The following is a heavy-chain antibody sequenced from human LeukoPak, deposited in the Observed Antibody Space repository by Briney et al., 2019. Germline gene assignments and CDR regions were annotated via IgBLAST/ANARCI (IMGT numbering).Heavy chain of an antibody. CDR3: ARQGYSSSPNWFDP. CDR1: GGSISSSSYY. J-gene: IGHJ5*02. Sequence: SETLSLTCTVSGGSISSSSYYWGWIRQPPGKGLEWIGSIYYSGSTYYNPSLKSRVTISVDTSKNQFSPKLSSVTAADTAVYYCARQGYSSSPNWFDPWGQGTLVTVSS. V-gene: IGHV4-39*01. D-gene: IGHD6-13*01. CDR2: IYYSGST.